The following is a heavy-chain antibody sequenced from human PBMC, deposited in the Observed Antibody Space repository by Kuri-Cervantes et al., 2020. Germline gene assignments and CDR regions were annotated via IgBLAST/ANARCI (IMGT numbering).Heavy chain of an antibody. J-gene: IGHJ6*02. Sequence: ASVKVSCKASGYTFTGYYMHWVRQAPGQGLEWMGWINPNSGGTNYAQKLQGRVTMTTDTSTSSAYMELRSLRSDDTAVYYCARGGRGRLLWFGELEYGMDVWGQGTTVTVSS. CDR2: INPNSGGT. V-gene: IGHV1-2*02. CDR1: GYTFTGYY. D-gene: IGHD3-10*01. CDR3: ARGGRGRLLWFGELEYGMDV.